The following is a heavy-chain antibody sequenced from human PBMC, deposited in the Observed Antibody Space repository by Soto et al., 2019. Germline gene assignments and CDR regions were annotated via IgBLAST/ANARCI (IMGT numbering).Heavy chain of an antibody. J-gene: IGHJ4*02. D-gene: IGHD6-13*01. CDR2: INAGSGKT. CDR3: REENIIIAGGKGLDY. Sequence: ASVKVSCKASGYTSTNYGMHWVRQAPGQRLERMGWINAGSGKTKYSQKFQGRITITRDTSASKVYMELSSLRSEETAGYYCREENIIIAGGKGLDYWGQGALVTVSS. V-gene: IGHV1-3*01. CDR1: GYTSTNYG.